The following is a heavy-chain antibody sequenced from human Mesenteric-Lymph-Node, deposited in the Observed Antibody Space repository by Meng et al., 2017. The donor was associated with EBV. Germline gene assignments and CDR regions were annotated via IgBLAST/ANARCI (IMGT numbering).Heavy chain of an antibody. CDR1: RGPITGNW. Sequence: QLHVQMRGPGLVEAWGTRSLTCACSRGPITGNWSSWVRKALGKGLEAIGEIHDSGSTAYNPSLKSRATVSVDKSKGLFSLGLRSMTAADTAMYYCVGNGYYSVDSWGQGILVTVSS. V-gene: IGHV4-4*02. CDR3: VGNGYYSVDS. D-gene: IGHD3-22*01. J-gene: IGHJ4*02. CDR2: IHDSGST.